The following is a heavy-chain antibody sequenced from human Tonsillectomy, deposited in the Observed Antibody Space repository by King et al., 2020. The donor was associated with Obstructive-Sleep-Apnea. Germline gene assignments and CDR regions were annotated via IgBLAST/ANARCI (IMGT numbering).Heavy chain of an antibody. CDR3: ARDGSVGWFDS. J-gene: IGHJ5*01. V-gene: IGHV4-4*07. CDR1: VGSINSYY. Sequence: VQLQESGPGLVKPSETLSLTCTVSVGSINSYYWSWIRQPAGKGLEWIGRIYTSGSTNYNPSLKSRVTLSVDTSKNQFSLKLRSVTAADTAVYYCARDGSVGWFDSWGQGTLVTVSS. CDR2: IYTSGST. D-gene: IGHD2-15*01.